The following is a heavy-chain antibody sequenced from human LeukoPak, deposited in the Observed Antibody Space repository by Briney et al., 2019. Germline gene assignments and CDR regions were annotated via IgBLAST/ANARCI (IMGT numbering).Heavy chain of an antibody. V-gene: IGHV3-30*03. CDR3: ARESWDDSSGYYYSY. D-gene: IGHD3-22*01. CDR2: MSYDGSNK. CDR1: GFTFSSYG. Sequence: GGSLRLSCAAPGFTFSSYGMHWVRQAPGKGLEWVAVMSYDGSNKYYAVSVKGRFTISRDNSKNTLYLQMNSLRAEDTAVYYCARESWDDSSGYYYSYWGQGTLVTVSS. J-gene: IGHJ4*02.